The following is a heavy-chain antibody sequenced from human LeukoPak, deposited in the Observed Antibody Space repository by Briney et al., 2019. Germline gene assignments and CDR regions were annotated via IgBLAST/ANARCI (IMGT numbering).Heavy chain of an antibody. CDR3: ARGPYGSGKTPERYWYFDL. CDR2: INHSGST. D-gene: IGHD3-10*01. J-gene: IGHJ2*01. CDR1: GGSFSGYY. Sequence: SETLSLTCAAYGGSFSGYYWSWIRQPPGKGLDWIGEINHSGSTNYNPSLKSRVTISVDTSKNQFSLKLSSVTAADTAVYYCARGPYGSGKTPERYWYFDLWGRGTLVTVSS. V-gene: IGHV4-34*01.